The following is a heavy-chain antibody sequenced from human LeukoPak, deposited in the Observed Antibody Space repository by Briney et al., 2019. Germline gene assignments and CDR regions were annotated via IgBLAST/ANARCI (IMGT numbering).Heavy chain of an antibody. J-gene: IGHJ4*02. D-gene: IGHD3-16*01. Sequence: GGSLRLSCAASGFIFSTYGMHWVRQAPGKGLEWVAFMRYDGSNKYYADSVKGRFTISRDNSKSTLYLQMNSLRHEDTAVYYCAKDRWQVGFGDYWGQGTLVTVFS. CDR1: GFIFSTYG. V-gene: IGHV3-30*02. CDR3: AKDRWQVGFGDY. CDR2: MRYDGSNK.